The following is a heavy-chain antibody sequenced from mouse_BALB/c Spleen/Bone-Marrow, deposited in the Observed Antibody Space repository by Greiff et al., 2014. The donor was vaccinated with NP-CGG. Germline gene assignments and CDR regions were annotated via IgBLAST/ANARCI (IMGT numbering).Heavy chain of an antibody. Sequence: EVQLVESGGGLVQPGGSLRLSCATSGFTFTDYYMNWVRQPPGKALEWLGFIRNKANGYTTEYSASVKARFTVSRDNSQNIPYLQMNALAAEDSATYYCGRHQGLVFFDYWGQGTSPTVSS. J-gene: IGHJ2*02. V-gene: IGHV7-3*02. CDR3: GRHQGLVFFDY. CDR1: GFTFTDYY. CDR2: IRNKANGYTT.